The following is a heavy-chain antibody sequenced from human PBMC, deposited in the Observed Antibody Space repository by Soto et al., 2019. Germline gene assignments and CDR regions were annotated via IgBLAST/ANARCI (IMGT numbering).Heavy chain of an antibody. CDR2: IYHSGGT. J-gene: IGHJ4*02. D-gene: IGHD2-21*02. CDR3: ARDLFGGNLEGWEDFDY. V-gene: IGHV4-4*02. Sequence: QVQLQESGPGLVKPSGTLSLTCAVSGGSISSSNWWSWVRQPPGKGLEWIGEIYHSGGTNYNPSLKSRVTISVDKSKNQFSLKLSSVTAADTAVYYCARDLFGGNLEGWEDFDYWGQGPLVTVSS. CDR1: GGSISSSNW.